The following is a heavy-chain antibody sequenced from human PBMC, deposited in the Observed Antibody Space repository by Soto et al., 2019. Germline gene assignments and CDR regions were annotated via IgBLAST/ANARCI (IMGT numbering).Heavy chain of an antibody. Sequence: XGSLRLSCAASGFTFSSSWMHWVRHAPGKGLVWVSRINIDGTTTNYADSVKGRFTISRDNAKNTVYLQMNSLRAEDTAVYYCASGELYYYDTFDCWGQGALVTVSS. CDR3: ASGELYYYDTFDC. V-gene: IGHV3-74*01. J-gene: IGHJ4*02. CDR2: INIDGTTT. D-gene: IGHD3-22*01. CDR1: GFTFSSSW.